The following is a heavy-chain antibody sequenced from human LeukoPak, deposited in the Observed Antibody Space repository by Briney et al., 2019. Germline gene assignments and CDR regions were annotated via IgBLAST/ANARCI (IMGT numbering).Heavy chain of an antibody. CDR3: AKSYDYVWGSYRNDAFDI. CDR2: ISWNSGSI. CDR1: GFTFDDYA. V-gene: IGHV3-9*01. J-gene: IGHJ3*02. D-gene: IGHD3-16*02. Sequence: GGSLRLSCAASGFTFDDYAMHWVRHAPGKGLEWVSGISWNSGSIGYADSVKGRSTISRDNAKNSLYLQMNSLRAEDTALYSCAKSYDYVWGSYRNDAFDIWGQGTMVTVSS.